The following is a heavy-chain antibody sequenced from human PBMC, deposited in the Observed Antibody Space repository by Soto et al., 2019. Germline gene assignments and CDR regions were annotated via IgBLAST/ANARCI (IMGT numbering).Heavy chain of an antibody. CDR2: IIPIFGTA. D-gene: IGHD3-22*01. CDR3: ARVEGYYPKLYYYYYYGMDV. CDR1: GGTFSSYA. V-gene: IGHV1-69*12. J-gene: IGHJ6*02. Sequence: QVQLVQSGAEVKKPGSSVKVSCKASGGTFSSYAISWVRQAPGQGLEWMGGIIPIFGTANYAQKFQGRVTITADESTSTAYMELSSLRSEDTAVYYCARVEGYYPKLYYYYYYGMDVWGQGTTVTVSS.